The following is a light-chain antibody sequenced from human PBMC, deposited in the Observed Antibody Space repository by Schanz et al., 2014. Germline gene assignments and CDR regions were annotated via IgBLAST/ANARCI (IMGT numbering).Light chain of an antibody. CDR3: SSYTSSSTIGLV. Sequence: QSVLTQPPSVSGSPGQSVTISCTGTGSDIGAYNRVSWYRQPPGSAPQVILYEVTNRPSGVPDRFSGSKSGNTASLTISGLEADDEADYYCSSYTSSSTIGLVFGGGTKLTVL. J-gene: IGLJ2*01. CDR1: GSDIGAYNR. V-gene: IGLV2-18*02. CDR2: EVT.